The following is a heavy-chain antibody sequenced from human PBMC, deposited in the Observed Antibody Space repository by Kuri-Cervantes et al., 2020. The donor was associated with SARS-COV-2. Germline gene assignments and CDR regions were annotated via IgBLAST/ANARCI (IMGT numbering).Heavy chain of an antibody. CDR1: GLTFSTFA. V-gene: IGHV3-23*03. J-gene: IGHJ4*02. Sequence: GESLKISCAASGLTFSTFAMGWVRQAPGKGLEWVSFIDNAASNTYYADFVKGRFTISRDSSTNMVSLQMNSLRGDDTAVYYCAKDLYESGGYTWAYWGQGSRSPSPQ. D-gene: IGHD3-22*01. CDR2: IDNAASNT. CDR3: AKDLYESGGYTWAY.